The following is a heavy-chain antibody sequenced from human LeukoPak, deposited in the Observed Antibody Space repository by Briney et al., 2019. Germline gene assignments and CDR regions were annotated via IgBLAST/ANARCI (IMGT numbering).Heavy chain of an antibody. CDR2: IYYSGST. V-gene: IGHV4-39*01. Sequence: SETLSLTCTVAAGSISSSRDYWGWIREPPGKGLEWIESIYYSGSTYYYPSLKSRVTISVDTSKNQFSLKLSSVTAADTAVYYCARRGYYDILTGYYRGYYFDYWGQGTLVTVSS. D-gene: IGHD3-9*01. CDR3: ARRGYYDILTGYYRGYYFDY. J-gene: IGHJ4*02. CDR1: AGSISSSRDY.